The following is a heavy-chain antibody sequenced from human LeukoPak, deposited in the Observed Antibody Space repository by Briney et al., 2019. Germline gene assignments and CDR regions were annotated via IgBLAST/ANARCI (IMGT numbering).Heavy chain of an antibody. Sequence: SETLSLTCAVYGGSFSGYYWTWIRQPPGKGLEWIGEINHSGSTNYNPSLKSRVTISVDTSKNQFSLKLGSVTAADTAVYYCARGPMTVGASPFDYWGQGTLVTVSS. V-gene: IGHV4-34*01. D-gene: IGHD1-26*01. CDR3: ARGPMTVGASPFDY. J-gene: IGHJ4*02. CDR1: GGSFSGYY. CDR2: INHSGST.